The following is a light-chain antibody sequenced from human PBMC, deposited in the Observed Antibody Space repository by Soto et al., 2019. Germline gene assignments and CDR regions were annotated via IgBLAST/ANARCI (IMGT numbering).Light chain of an antibody. V-gene: IGKV1-39*01. J-gene: IGKJ2*02. CDR3: QQSYSTPRT. CDR1: QSISTY. CDR2: AAS. Sequence: DIQMNQSPSSLSASVGDRVTITCRASQSISTYLNWYQQKVGKAPKLLIYAASSLQRGVPSRFSGSGSGTDLTLTISSLQPEDFATYYCQQSYSTPRTFGQGTKLEIK.